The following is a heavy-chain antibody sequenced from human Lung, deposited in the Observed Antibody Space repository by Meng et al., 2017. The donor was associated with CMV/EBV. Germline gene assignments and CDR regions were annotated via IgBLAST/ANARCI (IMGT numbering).Heavy chain of an antibody. D-gene: IGHD6-13*01. V-gene: IGHV1-46*01. CDR2: INPSGGST. CDR1: GYTFTSYY. CDR3: ARVGPAAGTGFFDQ. Sequence: SXXVSXXASGYTFTSYYMHWVRQAPGQGLEWMGRINPSGGSTSYAQKFQGRVTMTRDTSTSTVYMELSSLRSEDTAVYYCARVGPAAGTGFFDQWGQGTLVTVSS. J-gene: IGHJ4*02.